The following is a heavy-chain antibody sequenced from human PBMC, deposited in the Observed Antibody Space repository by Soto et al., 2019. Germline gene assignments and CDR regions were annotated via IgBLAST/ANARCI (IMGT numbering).Heavy chain of an antibody. CDR3: ARELEGDLSYYYMDV. V-gene: IGHV4-4*02. Sequence: SETLSLTCAVSSASISSSYWWSWVRQPPGKGLEWIGEIYHGGSTDYNPSLKSRVTISLDTTKNQFSLKLSSVTAADTAVYYCARELEGDLSYYYMDVWGKGTTVTVSS. J-gene: IGHJ6*03. D-gene: IGHD2-21*02. CDR1: SASISSSYW. CDR2: IYHGGST.